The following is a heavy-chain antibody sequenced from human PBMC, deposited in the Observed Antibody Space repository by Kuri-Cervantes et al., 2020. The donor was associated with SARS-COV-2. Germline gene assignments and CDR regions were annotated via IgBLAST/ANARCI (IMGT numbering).Heavy chain of an antibody. CDR1: GFTFSSYS. V-gene: IGHV3-30*03. CDR3: ATALLSYYFDY. CDR2: ISYDGSNK. J-gene: IGHJ4*02. Sequence: GGSLRLSCAASGFTFSSYSMNWVRQAPGKGLEWVAVISYDGSNKYYADSVKGRFTISRDNSKNTLYLQMNSLRAEDTAVYYCATALLSYYFDYWGQGTLVTVSS. D-gene: IGHD3-10*01.